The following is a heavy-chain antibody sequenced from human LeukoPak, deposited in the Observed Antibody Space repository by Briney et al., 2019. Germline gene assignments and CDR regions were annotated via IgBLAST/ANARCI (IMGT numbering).Heavy chain of an antibody. CDR3: ARRGAGFCSGGSCYDIRDDAFDI. V-gene: IGHV4-59*08. CDR1: GGSISSYY. CDR2: IYYSGST. D-gene: IGHD2-15*01. Sequence: SETLSLTCTVSGGSISSYYWSWIRQPPGKGLEWIGYIYYSGSTNYNPSLKSRVTISVDTSNNQLSLRLSSLTAADTAVYFCARRGAGFCSGGSCYDIRDDAFDIWGRGTMVTVSS. J-gene: IGHJ3*02.